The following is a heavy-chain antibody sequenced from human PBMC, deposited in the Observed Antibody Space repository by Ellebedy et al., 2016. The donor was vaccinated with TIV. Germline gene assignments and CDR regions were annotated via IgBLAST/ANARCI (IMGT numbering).Heavy chain of an antibody. CDR3: AKDRGGTGDFDY. J-gene: IGHJ4*02. V-gene: IGHV1-3*04. D-gene: IGHD3-16*01. CDR1: GYTFALYT. Sequence: AASVKVSCKASGYTFALYTMHWVRQAHGQRLEWLGWINTDTGNTEYSQNFQGRVTFTTDTAASPVYMSLISLGSEDTAVYYCAKDRGGTGDFDYWGQGTLVTVSS. CDR2: INTDTGNT.